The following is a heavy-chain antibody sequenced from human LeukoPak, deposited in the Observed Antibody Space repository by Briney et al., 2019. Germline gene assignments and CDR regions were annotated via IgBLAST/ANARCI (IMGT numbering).Heavy chain of an antibody. CDR1: GGSIRNYY. CDR2: IYYSGST. V-gene: IGHV4-4*08. D-gene: IGHD3-10*01. J-gene: IGHJ5*02. CDR3: ARELWFVNAPGSWFDP. Sequence: SETLSLTCTVSGGSIRNYYWSWIRQLPGKGLEWIGYIYYSGSTKYNPSLNSRVSIFIDTSRNQFSLKLTSVTAADTAVYYCARELWFVNAPGSWFDPWGQGTLVTVSS.